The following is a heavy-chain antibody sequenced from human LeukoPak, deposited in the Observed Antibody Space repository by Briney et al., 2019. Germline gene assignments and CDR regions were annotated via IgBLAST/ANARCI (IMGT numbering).Heavy chain of an antibody. D-gene: IGHD2/OR15-2a*01. V-gene: IGHV3-7*01. CDR3: ARDLGIAHTFDY. CDR1: GFTFSNYW. Sequence: PGGSLRLSCAASGFTFSNYWMNWVRQAPGKGLEWVANIKEDGSEKYYVDSVKGRFTISRDNAKNSLFLQMNSLRAEDTAVFYCARDLGIAHTFDYWGQGTLVTVSS. J-gene: IGHJ4*02. CDR2: IKEDGSEK.